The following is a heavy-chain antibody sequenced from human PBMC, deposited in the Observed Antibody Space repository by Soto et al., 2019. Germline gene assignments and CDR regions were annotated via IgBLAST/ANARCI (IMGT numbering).Heavy chain of an antibody. V-gene: IGHV4-59*08. D-gene: IGHD1-26*01. CDR1: GGSISDFY. CDR2: IYYSGST. J-gene: IGHJ6*02. CDR3: LRLGAGGAYYYYGMDV. Sequence: SETLSLTCTVSGGSISDFYWSWIRQPPGKGLEWIGYIYYSGSTNYNPSLKSRVTISVDTSKNQISLKLSSVTAADTAVYYCLRLGAGGAYYYYGMDVWGQGTTVTVSS.